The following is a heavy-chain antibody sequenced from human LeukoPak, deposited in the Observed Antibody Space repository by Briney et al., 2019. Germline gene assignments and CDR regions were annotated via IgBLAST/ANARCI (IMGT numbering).Heavy chain of an antibody. Sequence: ASVTISCTASGYTFTSNHIHCVRQAPGQGLEWMGVINPSGDSTSYAQKFQGRVTMTRDTSPSTVYMELSSLRSEDTAIYYCAKLAASETGEGSWGQGTLVTVSS. J-gene: IGHJ5*02. V-gene: IGHV1-46*01. CDR1: GYTFTSNH. D-gene: IGHD6-13*01. CDR3: AKLAASETGEGS. CDR2: INPSGDST.